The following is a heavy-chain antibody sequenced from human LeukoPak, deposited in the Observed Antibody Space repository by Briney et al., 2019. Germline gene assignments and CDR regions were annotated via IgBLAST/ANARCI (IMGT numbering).Heavy chain of an antibody. CDR1: GGSISSSNW. CDR2: IYHSGRT. J-gene: IGHJ5*02. D-gene: IGHD1-26*01. V-gene: IGHV4-4*02. CDR3: AREPYSGSPRDWFDP. Sequence: PSETLSLTCAVSGGSISSSNWWSWVRQPPGKGLEWIGEIYHSGRTNYNPSLKSRVTISVDKSKNQFSLKLSSVTAADTAVYYCAREPYSGSPRDWFDPWGQGTLVTVSS.